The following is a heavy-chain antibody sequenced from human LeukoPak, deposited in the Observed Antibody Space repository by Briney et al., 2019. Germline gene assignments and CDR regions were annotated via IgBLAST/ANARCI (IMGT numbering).Heavy chain of an antibody. V-gene: IGHV1-18*04. J-gene: IGHJ4*02. CDR1: GYIFTDYA. Sequence: ASVKVSCKASGYIFTDYAIHWVRQAPGQGLEWMGRIDPHSGGTNYAQKLQGRVTMTTDTSTSTAYMELRSLRSDDTAVYYCARGSFSGYEDYWGQGTLVTVSS. CDR3: ARGSFSGYEDY. D-gene: IGHD5-12*01. CDR2: IDPHSGGT.